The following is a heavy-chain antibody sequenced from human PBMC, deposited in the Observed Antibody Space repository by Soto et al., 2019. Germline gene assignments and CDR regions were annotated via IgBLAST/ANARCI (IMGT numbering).Heavy chain of an antibody. V-gene: IGHV4-34*01. J-gene: IGHJ2*01. CDR3: ARSGANWYFDL. CDR1: GGSFSDYF. D-gene: IGHD3-10*01. CDR2: INHSGST. Sequence: QVQLQQWGAGLLKPSETLSLTCAVYGGSFSDYFWSWIRQPPGKGLEWLGEINHSGSTSYKPSLKSRVTISVDTSKNQLSLKLSSVTAADTAVYYCARSGANWYFDLWGRDTLVTVSS.